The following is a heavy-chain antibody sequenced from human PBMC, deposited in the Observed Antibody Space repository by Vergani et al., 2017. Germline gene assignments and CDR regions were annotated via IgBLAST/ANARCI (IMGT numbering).Heavy chain of an antibody. CDR3: AKGQGGMVRVYMDV. Sequence: EVQLLESGGGLVQPGGSLRLSCAASGFTFSSYAMSWVRQAPGKGLEWVSVISGSGGRTYYADSVKGRFTISRDNSKNTLYLQMNSLRAEDTAVYYCAKGQGGMVRVYMDVWGKGTTVTVSS. V-gene: IGHV3-23*01. CDR2: ISGSGGRT. J-gene: IGHJ6*03. D-gene: IGHD3-10*01. CDR1: GFTFSSYA.